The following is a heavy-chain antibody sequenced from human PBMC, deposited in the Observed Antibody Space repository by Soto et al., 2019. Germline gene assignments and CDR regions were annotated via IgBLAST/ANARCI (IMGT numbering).Heavy chain of an antibody. CDR2: VFPGGSDT. CDR1: GYSFTTYW. D-gene: IGHD6-19*01. J-gene: IGHJ6*02. V-gene: IGHV5-51*01. Sequence: PGESLKISCKGSGYSFTTYWIGWVRQLPGQGLEWMGVVFPGGSDTRYSPSFQGQVTMSADPSTNTASLEWSSLKAADSAMYYCARVPDSSLGTMDVWGQGTTVTVSS. CDR3: ARVPDSSLGTMDV.